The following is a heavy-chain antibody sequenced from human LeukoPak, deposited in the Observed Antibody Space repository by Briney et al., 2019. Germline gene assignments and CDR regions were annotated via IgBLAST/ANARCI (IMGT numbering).Heavy chain of an antibody. CDR1: GFTFSDYS. V-gene: IGHV3-21*01. D-gene: IGHD1-26*01. Sequence: GGSLRLSCAASGFTFSDYSMNWVRQAPGKGLEWVSSISSRSTSIYYADSVKGRLTISRDSAKKLVYLQMNSLRAEDTAVYYCARDDRVGALLWGQGTLVTVSS. CDR2: ISSRSTSI. CDR3: ARDDRVGALL. J-gene: IGHJ4*02.